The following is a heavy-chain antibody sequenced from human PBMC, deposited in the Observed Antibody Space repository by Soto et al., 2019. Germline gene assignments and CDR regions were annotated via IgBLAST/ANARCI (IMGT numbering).Heavy chain of an antibody. J-gene: IGHJ4*02. CDR3: AKDPYGDYANYYFDY. CDR2: ISGSGGST. D-gene: IGHD4-17*01. Sequence: GGSLRLSCAASGFTFSSYAMSWVRQAPGKGLEWVSAISGSGGSTYYADSVKGRFTISRDNSKNTLYLQMNSLRAEDTAVYYCAKDPYGDYANYYFDYWGQGTLVTVSS. V-gene: IGHV3-23*01. CDR1: GFTFSSYA.